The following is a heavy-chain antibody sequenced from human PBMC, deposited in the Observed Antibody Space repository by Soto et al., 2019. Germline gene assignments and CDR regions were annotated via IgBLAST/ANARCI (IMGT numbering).Heavy chain of an antibody. CDR1: GFTFSSYG. CDR3: ASGYSYGDYGMDV. D-gene: IGHD5-18*01. CDR2: ISYDGSNK. J-gene: IGHJ6*04. Sequence: QVQLVESGGGVVQPGRSLRLSCAASGFTFSSYGMHWVRQAPGKGLEWVAVISYDGSNKYYADSVKGRFTISRDNSKNTLYLQMNSLRAEDTAVYYCASGYSYGDYGMDVWGKGTTVPVSS. V-gene: IGHV3-30*03.